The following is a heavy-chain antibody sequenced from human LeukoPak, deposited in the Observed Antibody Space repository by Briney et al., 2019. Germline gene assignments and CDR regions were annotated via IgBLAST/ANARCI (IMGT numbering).Heavy chain of an antibody. J-gene: IGHJ4*02. V-gene: IGHV3-11*06. CDR2: ISSSSSYT. Sequence: GGSLRLSCAASGFTFSDYYMSWIRQAPGKGLEWVSYISSSSSYTNYADSVKGRFTISRDNAKNSLYLQMNILRAEDTAVYYCARDGRDGYNGYWGQGTLVTVSS. D-gene: IGHD5-24*01. CDR1: GFTFSDYY. CDR3: ARDGRDGYNGY.